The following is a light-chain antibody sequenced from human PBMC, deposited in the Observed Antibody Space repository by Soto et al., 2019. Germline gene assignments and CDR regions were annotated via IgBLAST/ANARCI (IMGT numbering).Light chain of an antibody. CDR1: QSVSSSY. CDR3: QQYGRSPWT. CDR2: DAS. Sequence: EIVLTQSPGTLSLSPGERATLSCRASQSVSSSYLAWYQQKPGQAPRLLIFDASRRATGIPDRFSGSGSGTDFTLTISRLEPEDFAVYYCQQYGRSPWTFGQGPKVEVK. J-gene: IGKJ1*01. V-gene: IGKV3-20*01.